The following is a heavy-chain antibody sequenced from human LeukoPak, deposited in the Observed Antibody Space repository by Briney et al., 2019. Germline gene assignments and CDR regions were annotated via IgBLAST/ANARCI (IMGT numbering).Heavy chain of an antibody. D-gene: IGHD6-13*01. V-gene: IGHV4-59*12. CDR1: GGSISTYY. Sequence: SETLSLTCTVSGGSISTYYWSWIRQPPGKGVEWIGYIFYSGTTNYNPSLKSRVTISVDTSKNQFSLKLSSVTAADTAVYYCARGGYSSSWSRLVRYFDYWGQGTLVTVSS. CDR2: IFYSGTT. CDR3: ARGGYSSSWSRLVRYFDY. J-gene: IGHJ4*02.